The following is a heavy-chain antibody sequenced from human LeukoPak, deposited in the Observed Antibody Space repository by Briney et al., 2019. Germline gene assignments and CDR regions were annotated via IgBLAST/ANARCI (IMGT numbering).Heavy chain of an antibody. CDR1: GFTVSNNF. J-gene: IGHJ4*02. CDR2: IHSDGNT. CDR3: AREASPKALGY. V-gene: IGHV3-53*01. Sequence: GGSLRLSCAASGFTVSNNFMYWVRQAPGKGLEWVSVIHSDGNTLYADSVKGRFTISRDNSKNTLYLQMNSLRAEDTAVYYCAREASPKALGYWGQGTLVTVSS.